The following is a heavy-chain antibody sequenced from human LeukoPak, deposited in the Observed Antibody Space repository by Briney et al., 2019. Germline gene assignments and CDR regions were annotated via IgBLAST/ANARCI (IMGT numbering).Heavy chain of an antibody. CDR3: AKGFSYCSGGSCYPNTYYYYYMDV. D-gene: IGHD2-15*01. CDR1: GFTFSSYG. V-gene: IGHV3-33*06. CDR2: IWYDGSNK. J-gene: IGHJ6*03. Sequence: GGSLRLSCAASGFTFSSYGVHWVRRAPGKGLEWVAVIWYDGSNKYFADSVKGRFTISRDNSKNTLYLQMNSLRAEDTAVYYCAKGFSYCSGGSCYPNTYYYYYMDVWGKGTTVTVSS.